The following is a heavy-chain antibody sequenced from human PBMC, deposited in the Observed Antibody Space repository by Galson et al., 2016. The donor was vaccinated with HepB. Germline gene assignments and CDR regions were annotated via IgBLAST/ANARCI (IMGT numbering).Heavy chain of an antibody. V-gene: IGHV3-66*02. D-gene: IGHD3-10*01. J-gene: IGHJ4*02. CDR3: AGESPSDTMVRTG. CDR2: IYSGGST. Sequence: SLRLSCAASGFTVSSNYMSWVRQAPGKGLEWVSVIYSGGSTYYADSAKGRFTISRDNSKNTLYLQMNSLRAEDTAVYYCAGESPSDTMVRTGWGQGTLVTVSS. CDR1: GFTVSSNY.